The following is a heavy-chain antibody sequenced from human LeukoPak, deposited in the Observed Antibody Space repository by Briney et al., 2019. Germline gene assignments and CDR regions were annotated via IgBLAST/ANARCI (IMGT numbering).Heavy chain of an antibody. CDR3: ARGPDYGDSGYFDY. V-gene: IGHV6-1*01. CDR2: TYYRSKWYN. CDR1: GVSVSSNSAA. J-gene: IGHJ4*02. D-gene: IGHD4-17*01. Sequence: SQTLSLTCAISGVSVSSNSAAWNWIRQSPSRGLEWLGRTYYRSKWYNDYAVSVKSRITINPDTSKNQFSLQLNSVTPADTAVYYCARGPDYGDSGYFDYWGQGTLVTVSS.